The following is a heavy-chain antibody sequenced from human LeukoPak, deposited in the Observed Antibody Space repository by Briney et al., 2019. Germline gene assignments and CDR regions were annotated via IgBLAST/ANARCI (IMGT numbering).Heavy chain of an antibody. Sequence: SETLSLTCTVSGGSITSYYWSWIRQPPGKGMEWNGYIYYIGSTIYNPSLKSRVTISVDTSKNQFSLKLNSVTAADTAVYYCASMRGNLNYYYMDVWGKGTTVTVSS. D-gene: IGHD4-23*01. CDR1: GGSITSYY. CDR3: ASMRGNLNYYYMDV. CDR2: IYYIGST. V-gene: IGHV4-59*01. J-gene: IGHJ6*03.